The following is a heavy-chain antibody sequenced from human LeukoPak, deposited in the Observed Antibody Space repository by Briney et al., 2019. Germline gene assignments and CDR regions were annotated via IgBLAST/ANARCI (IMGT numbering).Heavy chain of an antibody. Sequence: SETLSLTCTVSGGSISSSSYYWGWIRQPPGKGLEWIGSIYYSGSTYYNPSLKSRVTISVDTSKNQFSLKLSSVTAADTAVYYCVRDYGYCSSTSCSNWFDPWGQGTLVTVSS. CDR3: VRDYGYCSSTSCSNWFDP. J-gene: IGHJ5*02. V-gene: IGHV4-39*07. CDR2: IYYSGST. D-gene: IGHD2-2*03. CDR1: GGSISSSSYY.